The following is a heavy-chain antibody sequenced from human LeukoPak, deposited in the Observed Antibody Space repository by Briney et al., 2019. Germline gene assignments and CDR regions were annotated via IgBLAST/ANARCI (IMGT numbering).Heavy chain of an antibody. CDR3: ARVDYYDSSGYSPPFDP. CDR1: GGSFSGYY. J-gene: IGHJ5*02. V-gene: IGHV4-34*01. D-gene: IGHD3-22*01. Sequence: SETLSLTCAVYGGSFSGYYWSWIRQPLGKGLEWIGEINHSGSTNYNPSLKSRVTISVDTSKNQFSLKLSSVTAADTAVYYCARVDYYDSSGYSPPFDPWGQGTLVTVSS. CDR2: INHSGST.